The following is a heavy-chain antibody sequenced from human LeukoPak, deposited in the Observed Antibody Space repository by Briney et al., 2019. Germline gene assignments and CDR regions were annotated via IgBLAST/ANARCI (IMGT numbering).Heavy chain of an antibody. CDR1: GFTFSSYA. Sequence: AWSLRLSCAASGFTFSSYAMSWVRQAPGKGLEWVSAISGTGGSTYYADSVKGRFTISRDYSKNTLYLQMNSLRAEDKAVYYCAKDNKYYHGSGSHYIFDYRGQGTLVTVSS. D-gene: IGHD3-10*01. CDR3: AKDNKYYHGSGSHYIFDY. J-gene: IGHJ4*02. CDR2: ISGTGGST. V-gene: IGHV3-23*01.